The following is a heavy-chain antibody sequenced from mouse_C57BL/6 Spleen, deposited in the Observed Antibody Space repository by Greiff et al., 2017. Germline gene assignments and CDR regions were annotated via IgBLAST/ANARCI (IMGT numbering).Heavy chain of an antibody. CDR2: IWSDGST. D-gene: IGHD1-1*01. Sequence: VQVVESGPGLVAPSQSLSITCTVSGFSLTSYGVHWVRQPPGKGLEWLVVIWSDGSTTYNSALKSRLSISKDNSKSQVFLKMNSLQTDDTAMYYCDRHDRYYGGRDYWGQGTSVTVSS. J-gene: IGHJ4*01. CDR3: DRHDRYYGGRDY. CDR1: GFSLTSYG. V-gene: IGHV2-6-1*01.